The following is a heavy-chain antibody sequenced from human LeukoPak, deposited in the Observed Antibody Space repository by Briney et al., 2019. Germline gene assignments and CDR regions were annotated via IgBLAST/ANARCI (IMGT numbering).Heavy chain of an antibody. D-gene: IGHD6-19*01. CDR1: GFTFSSYS. J-gene: IGHJ4*02. Sequence: GGSLRLSCAASGFTFSSYSMNWVRQAPGKGLEWASAIVGSGGATFYADSVKGRFTISRDNSKNTVFLQMNSLRAEDTAVYYCAKARLSTGWAYNDYWGPGTLVTVSS. V-gene: IGHV3-23*01. CDR2: IVGSGGAT. CDR3: AKARLSTGWAYNDY.